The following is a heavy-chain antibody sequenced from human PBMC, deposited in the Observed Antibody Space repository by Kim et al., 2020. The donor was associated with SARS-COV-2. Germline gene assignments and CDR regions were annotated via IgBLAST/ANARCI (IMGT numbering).Heavy chain of an antibody. Sequence: ASVNVSCKASGYTFTSYGISWVRQAPGQGLEWMGWISAYNGNTNYAQKLQGRVTITTDTSTSTAYMELRSLRSDDTAVYYCASMNYYDSSGYLIEWFDPWGQGTLVTVSP. CDR2: ISAYNGNT. D-gene: IGHD3-22*01. V-gene: IGHV1-18*01. CDR3: ASMNYYDSSGYLIEWFDP. CDR1: GYTFTSYG. J-gene: IGHJ5*02.